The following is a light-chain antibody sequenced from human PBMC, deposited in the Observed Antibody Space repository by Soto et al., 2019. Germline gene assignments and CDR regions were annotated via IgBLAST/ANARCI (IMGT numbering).Light chain of an antibody. CDR1: SSDVGGHKF. J-gene: IGLJ2*01. V-gene: IGLV2-14*01. CDR2: EVN. CDR3: NSYTSGSARV. Sequence: QSALTQPASVSGSPGQSITMSCTGTSSDVGGHKFVSWYQHHPGKAPKLLIYEVNNRPSGVSDRFSGSKSGNTASLTISGLQAEDEADYYCNSYTSGSARVFGGGTKLTVL.